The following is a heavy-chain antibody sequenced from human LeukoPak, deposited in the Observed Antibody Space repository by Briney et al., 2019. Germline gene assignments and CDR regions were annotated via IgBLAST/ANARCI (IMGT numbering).Heavy chain of an antibody. D-gene: IGHD3-22*01. CDR3: ARDRGSYYYDSSGYYSSLDH. Sequence: ASVKVSCKASGYTFTSYGISWVRQAPGQGLEWMGRIIPILGIANYAQKFQGSVTITADKSTSTAYMELSSLRSEDTAVYYCARDRGSYYYDSSGYYSSLDHWGQGTLVTVSS. CDR1: GYTFTSYG. J-gene: IGHJ4*02. V-gene: IGHV1-69*04. CDR2: IIPILGIA.